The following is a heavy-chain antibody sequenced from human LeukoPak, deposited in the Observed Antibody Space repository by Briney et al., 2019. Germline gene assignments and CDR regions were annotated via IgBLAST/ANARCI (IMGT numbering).Heavy chain of an antibody. J-gene: IGHJ4*02. D-gene: IGHD3-22*01. CDR2: ISSSGSTI. Sequence: GGSLRLSRAASGFTFSSYEMNWVRQAPGKGLEWVSYISSSGSTIYYADSVKGRFTISRDNAKNSLYLQMNRLRAEDTAVYYCAGQEAYEKYFDYWGQGTLVTVSS. V-gene: IGHV3-48*03. CDR1: GFTFSSYE. CDR3: AGQEAYEKYFDY.